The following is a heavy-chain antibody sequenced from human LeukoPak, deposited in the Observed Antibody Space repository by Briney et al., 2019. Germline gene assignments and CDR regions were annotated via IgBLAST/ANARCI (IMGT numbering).Heavy chain of an antibody. CDR2: INPKSGGT. J-gene: IGHJ5*02. CDR3: AKTGVYGDYFHTWFEP. D-gene: IGHD4-17*01. CDR1: GYTFTGYY. V-gene: IGHV1-2*02. Sequence: ASVKLSCKASGYTFTGYYMHLVRQAPGQGLEWMGCINPKSGGTNFAQKFEGSVTMSSDTSINTAYMELSRLTDDDTAMYYCAKTGVYGDYFHTWFEPGGQRTLVTVSS.